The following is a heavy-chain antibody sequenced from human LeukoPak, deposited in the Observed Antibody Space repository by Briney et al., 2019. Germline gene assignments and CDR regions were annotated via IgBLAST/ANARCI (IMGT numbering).Heavy chain of an antibody. Sequence: PSETLSLTCSVSGDSISNYYRSWVRQSPGKGLEWIGYIYSSGGTHYNPSLKSRVTMSVDTSKSQFSLKVRSVTAADTAVYYCARGGDSLRFLKDAFDIWGQGTKVTVSS. CDR2: IYSSGGT. V-gene: IGHV4-59*01. J-gene: IGHJ3*02. CDR3: ARGGDSLRFLKDAFDI. CDR1: GDSISNYY. D-gene: IGHD3-3*01.